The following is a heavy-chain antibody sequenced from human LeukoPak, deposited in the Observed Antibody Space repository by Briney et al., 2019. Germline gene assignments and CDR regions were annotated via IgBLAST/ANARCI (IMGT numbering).Heavy chain of an antibody. CDR1: GGSISSGGYS. D-gene: IGHD4-23*01. CDR3: ARDRPTGGNGFNY. CDR2: IYYSGST. Sequence: SETLSLTCTVSGGSISSGGYSWSWIRQPPGKGLEWIGYIYYSGSTYYNPSLKSRVTISVDTSKNQFSLKLSSVTAADTAVYYCARDRPTGGNGFNYWGQGTLVTVSS. V-gene: IGHV4-30-4*07. J-gene: IGHJ4*02.